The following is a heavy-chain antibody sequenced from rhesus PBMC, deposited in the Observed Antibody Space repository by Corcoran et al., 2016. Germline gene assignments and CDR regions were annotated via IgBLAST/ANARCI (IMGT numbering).Heavy chain of an antibody. J-gene: IGHJ4*01. CDR1: GGATSSYY. CDR2: ISGSSGSP. CDR3: ARSAATKHFDY. Sequence: QVQLQESGPELVKPSETLALTCAVSGGATSSYYWSWIRQPPGKGLEWIGYISGSSGSPTYNPPLKRRVTLSVDTSKSQLSLKLSSVTAADTAVYFCARSAATKHFDYWGQGVLVTVSS. V-gene: IGHV4S11*01. D-gene: IGHD6-25*01.